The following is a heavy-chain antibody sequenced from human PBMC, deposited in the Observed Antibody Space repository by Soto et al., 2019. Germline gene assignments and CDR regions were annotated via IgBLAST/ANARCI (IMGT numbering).Heavy chain of an antibody. CDR1: GYTFTTYS. CDR3: ARGQGTYADY. J-gene: IGHJ4*02. Sequence: QVKLVQSGAEVKKPGASVKVSCKTSGYTFTTYSVHWVRQAPGQRLEWMGWINAGNGDTKYSQKFQGRVTITRDTSASTAYMELNSLRSEDTTVYYCARGQGTYADYWGQGTLVSVSS. CDR2: INAGNGDT. D-gene: IGHD3-10*01. V-gene: IGHV1-3*01.